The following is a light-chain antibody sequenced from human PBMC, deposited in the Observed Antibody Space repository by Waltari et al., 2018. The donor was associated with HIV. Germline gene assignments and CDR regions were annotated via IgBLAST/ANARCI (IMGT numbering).Light chain of an antibody. J-gene: IGLJ2*01. V-gene: IGLV3-9*02. CDR3: QVWDTTTV. CDR2: NDK. CDR1: NIGYKS. Sequence: SYELTQPLPVSVALGQTARITCGGKNIGYKSVHWYQPKTGQAPVLVIYNDKYRPSGIPERFSGSKSGNTATLTITGAQAGDEADYFCQVWDTTTVFGGGTNLTVL.